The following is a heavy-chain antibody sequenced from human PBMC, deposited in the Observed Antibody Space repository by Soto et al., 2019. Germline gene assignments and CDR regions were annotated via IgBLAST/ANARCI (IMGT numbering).Heavy chain of an antibody. CDR2: VFYSGSS. J-gene: IGHJ4*02. Sequence: XGTLALTCTVSGGSIRTSTYSWGWIRQPPGKGLEWIGSVFYSGSSYYNPSLKSRVTMSTDTSKNQFSLNLNSVTAADTAVYYCARVRSGPKFDYWGQGTLVTVSS. D-gene: IGHD6-19*01. V-gene: IGHV4-39*02. CDR1: GGSIRTSTYS. CDR3: ARVRSGPKFDY.